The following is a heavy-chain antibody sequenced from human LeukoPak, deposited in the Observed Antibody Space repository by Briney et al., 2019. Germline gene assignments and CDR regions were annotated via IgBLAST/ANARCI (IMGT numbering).Heavy chain of an antibody. D-gene: IGHD1-26*01. V-gene: IGHV3-15*01. Sequence: PGGSLRLSCASSGFSFINAWMSSVRQAPGKGLEWVGRIKSKGSGGTIEYATPVKGRFTISRDDSINTVYLQMNSLQTEDTGVYYCTAERGSYYAYWGQGTLVTVSS. J-gene: IGHJ4*02. CDR3: TAERGSYYAY. CDR1: GFSFINAW. CDR2: IKSKGSGGTI.